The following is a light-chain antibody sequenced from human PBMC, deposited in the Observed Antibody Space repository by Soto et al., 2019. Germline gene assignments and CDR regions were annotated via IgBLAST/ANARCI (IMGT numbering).Light chain of an antibody. CDR1: QSVLYSSNNKNY. Sequence: DIVMTQSPDSLAVSLGERATINCKSSQSVLYSSNNKNYLAWYQQTPGQPPKLLIYWASIRESGVPDRFSGSGSGTDFTLTISSLQAEDVAVYYCQQYYSIPPWTFCQGTKVEIK. CDR2: WAS. CDR3: QQYYSIPPWT. V-gene: IGKV4-1*01. J-gene: IGKJ1*01.